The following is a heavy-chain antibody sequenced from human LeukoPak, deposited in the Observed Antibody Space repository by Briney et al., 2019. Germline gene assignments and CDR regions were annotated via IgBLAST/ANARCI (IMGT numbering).Heavy chain of an antibody. CDR1: GFTFSSYG. J-gene: IGHJ4*02. CDR2: ISYDGSNK. Sequence: GGSLRLSCAASGFTFSSYGMHWVRQAPGKGLEWVAVISYDGSNKYYADSVKGRFTISRDNSKNTLYLQMNSLGAEDTAVYYCARGRKYTSGYRVTELGSGYSDYWGQGTLVTVSS. CDR3: ARGRKYTSGYRVTELGSGYSDY. D-gene: IGHD5-18*01. V-gene: IGHV3-30*03.